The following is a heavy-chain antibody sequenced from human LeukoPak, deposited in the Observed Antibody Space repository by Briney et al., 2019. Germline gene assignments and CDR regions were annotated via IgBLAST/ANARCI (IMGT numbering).Heavy chain of an antibody. CDR3: ARDRAYGDGGY. D-gene: IGHD4-17*01. Sequence: GGSPRLSCAASGFTFSSYEMNWVRQAPGEGRESVSYISRSGSTIYYADSVKCRFTISRDNAKNSLYLQMNSLRAEDTAVYYCARDRAYGDGGYWGQGTLVTVSS. CDR2: ISRSGSTI. CDR1: GFTFSSYE. J-gene: IGHJ4*02. V-gene: IGHV3-48*03.